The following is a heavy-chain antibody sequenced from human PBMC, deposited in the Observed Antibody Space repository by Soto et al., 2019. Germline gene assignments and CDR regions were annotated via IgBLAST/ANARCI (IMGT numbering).Heavy chain of an antibody. CDR1: GFTFSSYA. D-gene: IGHD6-6*01. J-gene: IGHJ6*02. CDR2: ISGSGGST. V-gene: IGHV3-23*01. Sequence: VGSLRLSCAASGFTFSSYAMSWVRQAPGKGLEWVSAISGSGGSTYYADSVKGRFTISRDNAKNSLYLQMNSLRDEDTAVYYCARPEYSSSSYGMDVWGQGTTVTVSS. CDR3: ARPEYSSSSYGMDV.